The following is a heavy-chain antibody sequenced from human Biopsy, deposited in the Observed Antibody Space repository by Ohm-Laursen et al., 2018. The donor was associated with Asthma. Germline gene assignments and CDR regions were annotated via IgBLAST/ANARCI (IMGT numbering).Heavy chain of an antibody. J-gene: IGHJ6*02. CDR2: ISGSGGST. CDR3: AKDSARAYYDDSSGYYSSGSYYYYGMDV. D-gene: IGHD3-22*01. Sequence: SLRLSSAASGFTFSSYAMSWVRQAQGKGLEWVSAISGSGGSTYYADSVKGRFTISRDNSKNTLDLQMTSLRAEDTAVYYCAKDSARAYYDDSSGYYSSGSYYYYGMDVWGQGTTVTVSS. V-gene: IGHV3-23*01. CDR1: GFTFSSYA.